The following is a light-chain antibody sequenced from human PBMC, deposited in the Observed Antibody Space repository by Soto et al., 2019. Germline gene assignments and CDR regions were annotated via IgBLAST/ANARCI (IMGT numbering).Light chain of an antibody. J-gene: IGKJ4*01. CDR2: DAS. CDR1: QSVSSY. Sequence: EIXXTQSPATLSLSPGERATLSCRASQSVSSYLAWYQQKPGQAPRLLIYDASNRATGIPARFSGSGSGTDFTLTISSLEPEDFAVYYCQQRSNWPTFGGGTKVEIK. V-gene: IGKV3-11*01. CDR3: QQRSNWPT.